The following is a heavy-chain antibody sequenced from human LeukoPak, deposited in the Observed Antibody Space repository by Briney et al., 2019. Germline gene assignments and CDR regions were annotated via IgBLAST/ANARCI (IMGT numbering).Heavy chain of an antibody. CDR3: ARDLPLIANRPGFDP. Sequence: ASVKVSFTASGYIFTIYGLSWVRQAPGQGHEWMGWISTYNGNTIYSQKIQGRGTMTTDTSTSTEYMEMRSLRPDNTAVYYCARDLPLIANRPGFDPWGQGTLVTVSS. V-gene: IGHV1-18*01. CDR1: GYIFTIYG. CDR2: ISTYNGNT. D-gene: IGHD6-13*01. J-gene: IGHJ5*02.